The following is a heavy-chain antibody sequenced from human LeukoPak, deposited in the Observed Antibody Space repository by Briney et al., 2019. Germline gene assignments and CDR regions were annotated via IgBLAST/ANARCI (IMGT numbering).Heavy chain of an antibody. CDR1: DGPFSGYY. CDR2: ISQRGSP. J-gene: IGHJ4*02. Sequence: SETLSLTCAVHDGPFSGYYWSWIRQPPGKGLEWIGEISQRGSPNYNPSLKSRVTISINTSKKQFSVELSSVTAADTAVYYCAALSGYNWNYVSFDYWGQGTLVTVSS. V-gene: IGHV4-34*01. CDR3: AALSGYNWNYVSFDY. D-gene: IGHD1-7*01.